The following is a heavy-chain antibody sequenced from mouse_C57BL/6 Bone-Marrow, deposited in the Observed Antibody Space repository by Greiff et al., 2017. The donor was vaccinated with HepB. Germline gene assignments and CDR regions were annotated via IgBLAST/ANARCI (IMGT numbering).Heavy chain of an antibody. Sequence: VQLQQSGAELVKPGASVKISCKASGYAFSSYYMNWVKQSPEKSLEWIGEINPSTGGTTYNQKFKAKATLTVDKSSSTAYMQLKSLTSEDSAVYYCARGGLSDYYGSRWYFGVWGTGATVTVSS. D-gene: IGHD1-1*01. CDR1: GYAFSSYY. V-gene: IGHV1-42*01. CDR3: ARGGLSDYYGSRWYFGV. J-gene: IGHJ1*03. CDR2: INPSTGGT.